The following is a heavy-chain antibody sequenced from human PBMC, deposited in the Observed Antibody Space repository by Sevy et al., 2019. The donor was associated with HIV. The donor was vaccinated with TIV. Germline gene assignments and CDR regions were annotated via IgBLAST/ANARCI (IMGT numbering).Heavy chain of an antibody. CDR2: ISSSFCI. CDR3: ARRPDFGRAIPTGVMDV. J-gene: IGHJ6*02. CDR1: GFTFNIYE. V-gene: IGHV3-48*03. Sequence: GGSLRLSCAASGFTFNIYEMNWVRQAPGKGLEWVSYISSSFCIYYADSVKGRFTISRDNSKNTMYLQMNSLRAEDTAVYYCARRPDFGRAIPTGVMDVLGQGTSVTVSS. D-gene: IGHD2-21*01.